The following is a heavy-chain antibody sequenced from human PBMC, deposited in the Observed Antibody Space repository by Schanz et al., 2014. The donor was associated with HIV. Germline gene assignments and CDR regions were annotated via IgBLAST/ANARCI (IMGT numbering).Heavy chain of an antibody. CDR1: GFRFSSHA. CDR3: ANEEVPNDY. V-gene: IGHV3-23*04. J-gene: IGHJ4*02. CDR2: ISISGETT. Sequence: DVQLVESRGGLVQPGESLRLSCAVSGFRFSSHAMTWVRQAPGKGLEWVSGISISGETTYYADSVKGRFTISRDNSKNTLYLQMNSLRVEDTAVYYCANEEVPNDYWGQGTLVTVSS.